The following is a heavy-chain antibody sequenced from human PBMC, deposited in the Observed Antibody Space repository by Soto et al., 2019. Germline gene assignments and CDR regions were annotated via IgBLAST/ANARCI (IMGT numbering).Heavy chain of an antibody. V-gene: IGHV4-4*02. D-gene: IGHD6-13*01. J-gene: IGHJ4*02. CDR1: GGSLSSSNW. Sequence: PSETLSLTCAFSGGSLSSSNWWSWVRQPPGKGLEWIGEIYHSGSTNYNPSLKSRVTISVDKSKNQFSLKLSSVTAADTAVYYCGNSTWHYYFYYRAQRTPVTVS. CDR2: IYHSGST. CDR3: GNSTWHYYFYY.